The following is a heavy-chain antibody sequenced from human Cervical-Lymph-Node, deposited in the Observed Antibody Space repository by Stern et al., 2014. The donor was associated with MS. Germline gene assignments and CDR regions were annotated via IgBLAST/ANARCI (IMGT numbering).Heavy chain of an antibody. V-gene: IGHV1-8*01. CDR2: MNPDSGET. CDR3: ARGETRLKMFARSRYCGMDV. Sequence: VQLVQSGAEVKKPGASVKVSCKASGYTFSSFDINWVRQAPGQGLEWMGWMNPDSGETGYTEKFQGRVTMTRNTSITTAYMELSGLRSEDTAVYYCARGETRLKMFARSRYCGMDVLGQGTTVTVSS. CDR1: GYTFSSFD. J-gene: IGHJ6*02. D-gene: IGHD2-21*02.